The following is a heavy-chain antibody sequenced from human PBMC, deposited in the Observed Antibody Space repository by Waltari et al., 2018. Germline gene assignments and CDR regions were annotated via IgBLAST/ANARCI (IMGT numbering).Heavy chain of an antibody. CDR3: ARHGSRFTNWYYYYMDV. CDR1: GGSFSGYY. J-gene: IGHJ6*03. V-gene: IGHV4-34*01. D-gene: IGHD7-27*01. CDR2: INHSGST. Sequence: QVQLQQWGAGLLKPSETLSLTCAVYGGSFSGYYWSWIRQPPGKGLEWIGEINHSGSTNYNPSLKSRVTISVDTSKNQFSLKLSSVTAADTAVYYCARHGSRFTNWYYYYMDVWGKGTTVTVSS.